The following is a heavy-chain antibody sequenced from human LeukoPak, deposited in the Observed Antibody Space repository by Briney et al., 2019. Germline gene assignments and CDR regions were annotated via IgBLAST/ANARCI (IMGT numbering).Heavy chain of an antibody. CDR1: GYSISSGYY. Sequence: SETLSLTCAVSGYSISSGYYWGWIRQPPGKGLERIGSIYHSGSTYYNPSLKSRVTISVDTSKNQFSLKLSPVTAADTAVYYCARVGNDDFWSGDVWGKGTTVTVSS. D-gene: IGHD3-3*01. CDR3: ARVGNDDFWSGDV. J-gene: IGHJ6*04. CDR2: IYHSGST. V-gene: IGHV4-38-2*01.